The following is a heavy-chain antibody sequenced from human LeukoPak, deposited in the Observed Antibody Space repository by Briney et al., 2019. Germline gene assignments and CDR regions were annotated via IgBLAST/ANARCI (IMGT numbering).Heavy chain of an antibody. CDR3: AREITSWFGDLTDY. Sequence: GGSLRLSCATSGFIFRDYYMIWIRQTPGKGLECISYINPVGATTYYADSVKGRFTISRDNAKNSLYLQMNSLRAEDTAVYYCAREITSWFGDLTDYWGQGTLVTVSS. D-gene: IGHD3-10*01. V-gene: IGHV3-11*04. CDR2: INPVGATT. J-gene: IGHJ4*02. CDR1: GFIFRDYY.